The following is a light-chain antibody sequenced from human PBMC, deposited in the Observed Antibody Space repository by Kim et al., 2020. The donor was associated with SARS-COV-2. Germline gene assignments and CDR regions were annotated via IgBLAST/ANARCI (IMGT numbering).Light chain of an antibody. J-gene: IGLJ1*01. CDR3: QAWDSSTASV. Sequence: SYELTQPPSVSVSPGQTASITCSGDNLGDKYACWYQQKPGQSPVLVIYQDSKRPSGIPERFSGSNSGNTATLTISGTQAMDEADYYCQAWDSSTASVFGT. CDR2: QDS. V-gene: IGLV3-1*01. CDR1: NLGDKY.